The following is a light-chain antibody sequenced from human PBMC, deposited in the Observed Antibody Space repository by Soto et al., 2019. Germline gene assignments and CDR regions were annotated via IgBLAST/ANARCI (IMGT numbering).Light chain of an antibody. CDR2: KSS. CDR3: QQDDSYFGYT. Sequence: DIQMTQSPSTLSASVGDRVTFTCRASQSISSWLAWYQQKPGKAPKLLIYKSSTLESGVPSRFSGSGSGTEFALTISSMRPDDLATYYYQQDDSYFGYTFGQGTKVEIK. V-gene: IGKV1-5*03. CDR1: QSISSW. J-gene: IGKJ2*01.